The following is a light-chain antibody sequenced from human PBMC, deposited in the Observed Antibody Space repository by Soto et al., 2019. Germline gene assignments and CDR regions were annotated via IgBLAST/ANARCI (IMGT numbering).Light chain of an antibody. J-gene: IGKJ5*01. CDR2: GAS. Sequence: EIVLTQSPGTLSLSPGERATLSCRASQSVSSSYLAWYQQKPGQAPRLLIYGASSRATGIQDRFSGSGSGTDFTLTIRRLETEDFAVFYCQQYGTSEIIFGQGTRLEIK. CDR3: QQYGTSEII. CDR1: QSVSSSY. V-gene: IGKV3-20*01.